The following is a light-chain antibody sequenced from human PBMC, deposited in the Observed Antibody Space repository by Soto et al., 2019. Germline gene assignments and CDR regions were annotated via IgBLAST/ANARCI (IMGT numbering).Light chain of an antibody. Sequence: IPLTQSPASLSLSLLERGTIXSQASQGISSYLAWYQQKPGKAPKLLIYTASTLQSGVPSRFSGSGSGTDFTLTISSLQPDDFATYYCLQLNSYPRTFGQGTKVDIK. J-gene: IGKJ1*01. CDR3: LQLNSYPRT. V-gene: IGKV1-9*01. CDR2: TAS. CDR1: QGISSY.